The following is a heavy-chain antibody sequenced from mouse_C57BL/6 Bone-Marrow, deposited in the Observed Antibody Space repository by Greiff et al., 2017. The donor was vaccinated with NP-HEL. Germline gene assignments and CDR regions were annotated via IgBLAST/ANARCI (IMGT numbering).Heavy chain of an antibody. CDR2: IDPEDGET. Sequence: EVQLQQSGAELVKPGASVKLSCTASGFNIKDYYMHWVKQRTEQGLEWIGRIDPEDGETNSAPKFQGKATITADTSSNTAYLQRRSLPSEDTAVYYCARAPCPYWGQGTTLTVSS. V-gene: IGHV14-2*01. CDR1: GFNIKDYY. J-gene: IGHJ2*01. CDR3: ARAPCPY.